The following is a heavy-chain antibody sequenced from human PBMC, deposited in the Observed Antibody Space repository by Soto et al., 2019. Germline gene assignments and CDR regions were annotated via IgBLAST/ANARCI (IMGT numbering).Heavy chain of an antibody. Sequence: LRLSCAASGFTFSSYWMSWVRQAPGKGLEWVANIKQDGSEKYYVDSVKGRFTISRDNAKNSLYLQMNSLRAEDTAVYYCARETGCSSTSCYYFDPWGQGTLVTVSS. CDR2: IKQDGSEK. CDR3: ARETGCSSTSCYYFDP. CDR1: GFTFSSYW. V-gene: IGHV3-7*03. D-gene: IGHD2-2*01. J-gene: IGHJ5*02.